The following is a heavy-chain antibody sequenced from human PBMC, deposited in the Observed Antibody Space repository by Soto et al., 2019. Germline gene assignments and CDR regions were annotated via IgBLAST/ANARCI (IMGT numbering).Heavy chain of an antibody. J-gene: IGHJ4*02. V-gene: IGHV4-59*01. D-gene: IGHD6-6*01. CDR2: IYYSGST. CDR3: AREGGSSSSNFDY. Sequence: PLETRSLTCTVSGGSISSYYWSWIRQPPGKGLEWIGYIYYSGSTNYNPSLKSRVTISVDTSKNQFSLKLSSVTAADTAVYYCAREGGSSSSNFDYWGQGTPVTVSS. CDR1: GGSISSYY.